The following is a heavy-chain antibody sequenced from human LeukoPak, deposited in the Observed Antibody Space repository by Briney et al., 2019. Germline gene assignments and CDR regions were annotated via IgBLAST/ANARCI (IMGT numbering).Heavy chain of an antibody. D-gene: IGHD3-10*01. CDR1: GFTFSSYS. CDR2: ISSSSSYI. CDR3: ARERGSPYYYGSGSPHDAFDI. V-gene: IGHV3-21*01. Sequence: AGGSLRLSCAASGFTFSSYSMNWVRQAPGKGLEWVSSISSSSSYIYYADSVKGRFTISRDNAKNSLYLQMNSLRAEDTAVYYCARERGSPYYYGSGSPHDAFDIWGQGTMVTVSS. J-gene: IGHJ3*02.